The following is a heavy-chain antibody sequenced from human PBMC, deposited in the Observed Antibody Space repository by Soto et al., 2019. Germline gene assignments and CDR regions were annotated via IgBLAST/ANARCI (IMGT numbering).Heavy chain of an antibody. D-gene: IGHD5-12*01. CDR2: IYYSGST. CDR1: GGSISSYC. CDR3: ARQDYDSYYYYYYGMDV. V-gene: IGHV4-59*08. Sequence: SETLSLTCTVSGGSISSYCWSWIRQPPGKGLEWIGYIYYSGSTNYNPSLKSRVTISVDTSKNQFSLKLSSVTAADTAVYYCARQDYDSYYYYYYGMDVWGQGTTVTVSS. J-gene: IGHJ6*02.